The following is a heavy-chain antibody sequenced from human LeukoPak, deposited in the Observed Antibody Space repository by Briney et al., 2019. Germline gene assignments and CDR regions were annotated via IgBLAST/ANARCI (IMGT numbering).Heavy chain of an antibody. V-gene: IGHV3-53*01. CDR3: ASWAPY. D-gene: IGHD3-16*01. CDR2: IYSDNT. CDR1: GFTVSSNS. J-gene: IGHJ4*02. Sequence: QSGGSLRLSCTVSGFTVSSNSMSWVRQAPGKGLEWVSFIYSDNTHYSDSVKGRFTISRDNAKNSLYLQMNSLRAEDTAVYYCASWAPYWGQGTLVTVSS.